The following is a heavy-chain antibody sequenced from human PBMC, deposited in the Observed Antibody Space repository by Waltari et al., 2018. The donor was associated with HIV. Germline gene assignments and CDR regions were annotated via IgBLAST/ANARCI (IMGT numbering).Heavy chain of an antibody. V-gene: IGHV3-33*03. CDR3: VKERGPFNGFDI. Sequence: QVYLMESGGGVVQPGGSLKLSCAASGFTFSSYGMHWVRQAPGKGQGRVEVIASDGDYKFYADPVRARLTFASDMSKCPLSLQMYSLRAEDTALYYCVKERGPFNGFDIWGQGTRFTVTA. CDR1: GFTFSSYG. D-gene: IGHD3-16*01. J-gene: IGHJ3*02. CDR2: IASDGDYK.